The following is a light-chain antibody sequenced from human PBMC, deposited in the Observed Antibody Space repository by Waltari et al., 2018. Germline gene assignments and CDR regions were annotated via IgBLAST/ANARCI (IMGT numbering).Light chain of an antibody. J-gene: IGLJ3*02. CDR1: SSNLGKNT. CDR3: AAWDDSLNGWV. Sequence: QSVLTQPPSASGTPGQRVSISCSGRSSNLGKNTINWYQQVPGRAPKPLIYSNDQRPSWVPDRFSGSKSGTSGSLAISGLQSEDEADYYCAAWDDSLNGWVFGGGTKLTVL. V-gene: IGLV1-44*01. CDR2: SND.